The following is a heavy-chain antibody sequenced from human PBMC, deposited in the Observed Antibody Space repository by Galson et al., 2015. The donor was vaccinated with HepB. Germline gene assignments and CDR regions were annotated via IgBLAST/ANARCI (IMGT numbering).Heavy chain of an antibody. D-gene: IGHD3-22*01. CDR3: ARDPGRSYFDSTGYGHYFHY. J-gene: IGHJ4*02. V-gene: IGHV3-33*01. Sequence: SLRLSCAASGFTFSDYGMHWVRQAPGKGLEWVAVIWYDGSNKYYADSVKGRFTISRDNSKNTLYLQMNSLRAEDTAVYYCARDPGRSYFDSTGYGHYFHYWRQGTLVTVSS. CDR1: GFTFSDYG. CDR2: IWYDGSNK.